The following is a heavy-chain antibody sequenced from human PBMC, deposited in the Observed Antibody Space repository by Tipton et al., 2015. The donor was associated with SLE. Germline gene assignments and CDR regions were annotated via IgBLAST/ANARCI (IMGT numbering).Heavy chain of an antibody. Sequence: GSLRLSCAASGFTFSTYSMNWVRQAPGKGLEWVSYISSRSTSIYYADSVKGRFTISRDNAKNSLYLQMNSLRAEDTAVYYCARGQEGWPFDYWGQGTLVTVSS. CDR2: ISSRSTSI. CDR3: ARGQEGWPFDY. V-gene: IGHV3-21*01. D-gene: IGHD2-15*01. J-gene: IGHJ4*02. CDR1: GFTFSTYS.